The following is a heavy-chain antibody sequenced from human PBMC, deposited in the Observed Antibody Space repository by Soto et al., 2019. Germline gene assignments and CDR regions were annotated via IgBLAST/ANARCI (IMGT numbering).Heavy chain of an antibody. J-gene: IGHJ5*02. V-gene: IGHV4-59*01. CDR1: GGSISSYY. CDR2: IYYSGST. Sequence: PSETLSLTCTVSGGSISSYYWSWIRQPPGKGLEWIGYIYYSGSTNYNPSLKSRVTISVDTSKNQFSLKLSSVTAADTAVYYRARAVSGSSLGNWFDPWGQGTLVTVSS. CDR3: ARAVSGSSLGNWFDP. D-gene: IGHD1-26*01.